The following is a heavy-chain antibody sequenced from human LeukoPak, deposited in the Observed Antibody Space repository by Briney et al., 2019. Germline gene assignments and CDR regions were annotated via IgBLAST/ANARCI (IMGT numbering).Heavy chain of an antibody. CDR1: GFTFSTFA. V-gene: IGHV3-23*01. D-gene: IGHD1-26*01. CDR2: ISGSGDST. CDR3: SKGLGLSYWYPDL. Sequence: GGSLRLSCAASGFTFSTFAMNWVRQAPGKGLEWVSAISGSGDSTYFGDSVKGRFTISRDNSKSVLYLQMNTLRAEDTAVYYCSKGLGLSYWYPDLWGRGTLVTVSS. J-gene: IGHJ2*01.